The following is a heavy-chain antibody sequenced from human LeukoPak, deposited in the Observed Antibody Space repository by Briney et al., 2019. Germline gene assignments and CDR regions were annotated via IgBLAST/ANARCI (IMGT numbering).Heavy chain of an antibody. CDR1: GGSISSYY. CDR2: IYYSGSS. V-gene: IGHV4-59*01. CDR3: ASLTTGTTSSYYFDY. D-gene: IGHD1-1*01. Sequence: SETLSLTCTVSGGSISSYYWSWIRQPPGKGLEWIGYIYYSGSSNYNPSLKSRVTISVDTSKNQFSLKLSSVTAADTAVYYCASLTTGTTSSYYFDYWGQGTLVTVSS. J-gene: IGHJ4*02.